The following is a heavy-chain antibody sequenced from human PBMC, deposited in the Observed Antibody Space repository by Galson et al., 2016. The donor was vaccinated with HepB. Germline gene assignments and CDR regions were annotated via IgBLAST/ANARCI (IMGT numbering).Heavy chain of an antibody. V-gene: IGHV1-24*01. Sequence: SVKVSCKVSGDRITNVDMFWVRQASGKGPEWMGGFDPENGEIIYAQQFQGRVTMTEDTSTDTAYMEMSSLRSEDAAVYYCATASNDANFGHHYYFHGMDAGGQATTVTVSS. J-gene: IGHJ6*02. CDR3: ATASNDANFGHHYYFHGMDA. CDR1: GDRITNVD. CDR2: FDPENGEI. D-gene: IGHD4/OR15-4a*01.